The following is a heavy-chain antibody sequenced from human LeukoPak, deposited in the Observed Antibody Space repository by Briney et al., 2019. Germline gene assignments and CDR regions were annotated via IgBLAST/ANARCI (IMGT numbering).Heavy chain of an antibody. CDR3: ASHYCSSTSCYFSG. CDR2: IYHSGST. J-gene: IGHJ4*02. CDR1: GCSISSGGYS. V-gene: IGHV4-30-2*01. D-gene: IGHD2-2*01. Sequence: PSETLSLTCAVSGCSISSGGYSWSWIRQPPGKGLEWIVYIYHSGSTYYNPSLKSRVTISVDRSKNQFSLKLSSVTAADTAVYYCASHYCSSTSCYFSGWGQGTLVTVSS.